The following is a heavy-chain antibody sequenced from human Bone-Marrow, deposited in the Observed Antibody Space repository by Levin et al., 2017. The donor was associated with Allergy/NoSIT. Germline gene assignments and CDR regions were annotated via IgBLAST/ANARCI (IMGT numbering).Heavy chain of an antibody. CDR3: ARDGLGQQLVTPHYDGMDV. V-gene: IGHV1-2*02. D-gene: IGHD6-13*01. CDR2: INPNSGGT. Sequence: ASVKVSCKASGYTFTGYYMHWVRQAPGQGLEWMGWINPNSGGTNYAQKLQGRVTMTRDTSISTAYMELSRLRSDDTAVYYCARDGLGQQLVTPHYDGMDVWGQGTTVTVSS. J-gene: IGHJ6*02. CDR1: GYTFTGYY.